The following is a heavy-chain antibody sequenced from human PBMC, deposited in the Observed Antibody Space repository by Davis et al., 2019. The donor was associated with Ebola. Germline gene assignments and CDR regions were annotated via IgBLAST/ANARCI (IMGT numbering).Heavy chain of an antibody. CDR3: AKDSTSYYGSGDFFDY. CDR2: ISASGGAT. J-gene: IGHJ4*02. CDR1: GFLFSSYD. V-gene: IGHV3-23*01. D-gene: IGHD3-10*01. Sequence: GESLKISCAASGFLFSSYDMSWVRQAPGRGLEWVSSISASGGATFYADSVKGRIVMSRDNSNDTLYLRMNNLRAEDTAIYYCAKDSTSYYGSGDFFDYWGQGILVTVSS.